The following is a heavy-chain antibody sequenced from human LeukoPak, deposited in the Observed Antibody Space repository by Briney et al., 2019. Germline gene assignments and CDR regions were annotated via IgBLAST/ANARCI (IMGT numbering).Heavy chain of an antibody. CDR3: ARQRYYGSGSYYKSPRAFDI. D-gene: IGHD3-10*01. J-gene: IGHJ3*02. V-gene: IGHV1-69*04. CDR1: GGTFSSYA. CDR2: IIPILGIA. Sequence: ASVKVSCKASGGTFSSYAISWVRQAPGQGLEWMGRIIPILGIANYAQKFQGRVTITADKSTSTAYMELSSLRSEDTAVYYCARQRYYGSGSYYKSPRAFDIWGQGTMVTVSS.